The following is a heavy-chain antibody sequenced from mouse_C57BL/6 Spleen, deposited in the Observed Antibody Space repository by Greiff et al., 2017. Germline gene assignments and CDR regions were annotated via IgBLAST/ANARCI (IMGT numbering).Heavy chain of an antibody. Sequence: QVQLKQPGAELVKPGASVKMSCKASGYTFTSYWITWVKQRPGQGLEWIGDIYPGSGSTNYNEKFKSKATLTVDTSSSTADMQLSSLTSEDSAVYYCARTCYYSSYLDYWGQGTTLTVSS. CDR3: ARTCYYSSYLDY. CDR1: GYTFTSYW. V-gene: IGHV1-55*01. CDR2: IYPGSGST. D-gene: IGHD1-1*01. J-gene: IGHJ2*01.